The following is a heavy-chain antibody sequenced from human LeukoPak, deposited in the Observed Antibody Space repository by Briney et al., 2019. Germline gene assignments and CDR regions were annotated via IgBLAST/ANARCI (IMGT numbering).Heavy chain of an antibody. V-gene: IGHV1-24*01. Sequence: GASVKVSCKVSGYTLTELSMHWVRQAPGKGLEWMGGFDPEDGETIYAQKFQGRVTMTEDTSTDTAYMELSSLRSEDTAVYYCATVGNYSSSSGFNYWGQGTLVTVSS. CDR2: FDPEDGET. J-gene: IGHJ4*02. D-gene: IGHD6-6*01. CDR1: GYTLTELS. CDR3: ATVGNYSSSSGFNY.